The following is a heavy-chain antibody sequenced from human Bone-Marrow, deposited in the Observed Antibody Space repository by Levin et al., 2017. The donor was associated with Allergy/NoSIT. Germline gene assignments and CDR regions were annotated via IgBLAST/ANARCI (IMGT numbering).Heavy chain of an antibody. J-gene: IGHJ4*02. Sequence: KPGESLKISCKASGGTFGSKTISWVRQAPGQGLEWMGTIIPVLGITNHAQKFQGRVTITADKSTSTAYMELTSLRSEDTAIYYCARVGPGVTTLDYWGQGILVTVSS. V-gene: IGHV1-69*02. CDR3: ARVGPGVTTLDY. CDR1: GGTFGSKT. CDR2: IIPVLGIT. D-gene: IGHD4-17*01.